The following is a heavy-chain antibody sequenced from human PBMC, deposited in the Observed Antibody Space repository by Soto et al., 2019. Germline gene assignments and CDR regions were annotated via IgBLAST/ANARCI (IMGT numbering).Heavy chain of an antibody. CDR3: AKIPHSSSWYLDAFDI. J-gene: IGHJ3*02. CDR1: GFTFSSYA. Sequence: EVQLLESGGGLVQPGGSLRLSCAASGFTFSSYAMRWVRQAPGKGLEWVSAISGSGGSTYYADSVKGRFTISRDNSKNTLYLQMNSMRAEDTAVYYCAKIPHSSSWYLDAFDIWGQETMVTVSS. V-gene: IGHV3-23*01. CDR2: ISGSGGST. D-gene: IGHD6-13*01.